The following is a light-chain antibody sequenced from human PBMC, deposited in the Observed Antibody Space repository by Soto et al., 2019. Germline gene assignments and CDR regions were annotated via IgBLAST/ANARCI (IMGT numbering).Light chain of an antibody. CDR2: GVS. Sequence: EILMTQSQATLSFSPGERATLSCRASQRISSNVAWYQQKPGQAPRLLIYGVSTRATGVPARFSGGGSGTEFTLTISSLQSEDFAVYFCQQYKDWPPYTFGQGTKLEIK. CDR3: QQYKDWPPYT. CDR1: QRISSN. V-gene: IGKV3-15*01. J-gene: IGKJ2*01.